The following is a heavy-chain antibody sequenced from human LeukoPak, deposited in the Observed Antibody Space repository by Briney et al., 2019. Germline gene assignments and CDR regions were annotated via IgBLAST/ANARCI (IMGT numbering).Heavy chain of an antibody. CDR1: GGSISSISHY. Sequence: SETLSLTCTVSGGSISSISHYWGWIRQPPGEGPEWIGIIYYSGSTNYSPSLKNRVIISVDTSKNQFSLKLTSVTAVDTAVYYCARSSRVSRWFDSWGQGTLVTVSS. J-gene: IGHJ5*01. V-gene: IGHV4-39*01. CDR2: IYYSGST. CDR3: ARSSRVSRWFDS.